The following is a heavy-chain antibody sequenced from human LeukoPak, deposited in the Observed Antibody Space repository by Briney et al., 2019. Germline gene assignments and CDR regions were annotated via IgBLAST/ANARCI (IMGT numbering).Heavy chain of an antibody. Sequence: GESLKISCKGPGYSFTSYWIGWVRQMPRKGLEWMGIIYPGDSDTRYSPSFQGRVTISADKSISTAYPQWSSLKASDTAMYYCARLATTIGGYSYGPDTNYYYGMDVWGQGTTVTVSS. D-gene: IGHD5-18*01. CDR3: ARLATTIGGYSYGPDTNYYYGMDV. CDR1: GYSFTSYW. J-gene: IGHJ6*02. CDR2: IYPGDSDT. V-gene: IGHV5-51*01.